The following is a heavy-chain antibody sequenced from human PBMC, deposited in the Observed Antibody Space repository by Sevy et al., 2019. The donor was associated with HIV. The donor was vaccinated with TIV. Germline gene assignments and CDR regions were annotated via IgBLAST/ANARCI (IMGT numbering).Heavy chain of an antibody. CDR1: GYYFTGYY. Sequence: ASVKVSCKASGYYFTGYYVHWVRQAPGQGLEWMGRINPNGGGTNIGQKFHGRVTMSRDTSITTAYMELTRLRSNDTGVYFCARSVYGSGTYLNDYWGQGTLVTVSS. CDR2: INPNGGGT. J-gene: IGHJ4*02. D-gene: IGHD3-10*01. V-gene: IGHV1-2*05. CDR3: ARSVYGSGTYLNDY.